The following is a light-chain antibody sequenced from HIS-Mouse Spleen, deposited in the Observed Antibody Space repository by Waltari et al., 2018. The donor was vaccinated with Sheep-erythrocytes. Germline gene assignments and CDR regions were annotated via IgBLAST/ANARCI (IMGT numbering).Light chain of an antibody. Sequence: QSALTQPASVSGSPGQSITISCTGPSSDVGGYNYLPWYQQHPGKAPKLMIYEVSNRPSGVSNRFSGSKSGNTASLTISGLQAEDEADYYCSSYTSSSTLYVFGTGTKVTVL. CDR1: SSDVGGYNY. CDR2: EVS. CDR3: SSYTSSSTLYV. J-gene: IGLJ1*01. V-gene: IGLV2-14*01.